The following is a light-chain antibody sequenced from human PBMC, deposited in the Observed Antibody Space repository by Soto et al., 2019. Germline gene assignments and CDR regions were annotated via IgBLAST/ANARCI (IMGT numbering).Light chain of an antibody. J-gene: IGKJ2*01. Sequence: DIQMTQSPSSLSASVGDRVTITCRASQTITGYLNWYQQRPGKAPKLLIYAASSLQSGVPSRFIGSGAGTDFTLTINRLQPEDFATYYCQQSHGIPYTFGQGTKLEIK. V-gene: IGKV1-39*01. CDR1: QTITGY. CDR3: QQSHGIPYT. CDR2: AAS.